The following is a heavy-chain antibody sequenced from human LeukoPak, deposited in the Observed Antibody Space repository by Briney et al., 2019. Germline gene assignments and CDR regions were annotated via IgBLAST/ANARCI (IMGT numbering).Heavy chain of an antibody. J-gene: IGHJ4*02. Sequence: GGSLRLSCAASGFTFSNYDMHWVRQAPGKGLEWVSYISSSGSTKYYTDSVKGRFTISRDNAKNSLYLQMNSLRAEDTAVYYCAREATSRYWGQGTLVTVSS. CDR2: ISSSGSTK. CDR3: AREATSRY. V-gene: IGHV3-48*03. D-gene: IGHD5-12*01. CDR1: GFTFSNYD.